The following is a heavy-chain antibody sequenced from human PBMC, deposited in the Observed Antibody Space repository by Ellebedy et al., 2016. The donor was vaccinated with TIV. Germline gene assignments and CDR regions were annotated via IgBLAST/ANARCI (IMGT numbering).Heavy chain of an antibody. J-gene: IGHJ4*02. D-gene: IGHD4-23*01. V-gene: IGHV4-59*01. CDR2: IYYIGIT. Sequence: MPGGSLRLSCTVSGVSITTNYWSWIRQTPGKGLEWIGYIYYIGITNYNPSLESRVAISIDTSENQFSLRLSSVTAADTAVYYCAAYYGGRFDYWGQGTLVTVSS. CDR3: AAYYGGRFDY. CDR1: GVSITTNY.